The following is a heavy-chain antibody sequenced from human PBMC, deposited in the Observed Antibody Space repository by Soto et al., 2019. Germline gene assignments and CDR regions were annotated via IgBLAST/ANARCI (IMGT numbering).Heavy chain of an antibody. CDR1: GGSISSSSYY. CDR3: ARHEGIVGASFDY. CDR2: IYYSGST. Sequence: QLQLQESGPGLVKPSETLSLTCTVSGGSISSSSYYWGWIRQPPGKGLEWIGSIYYSGSTYYNPSLKSRVXXSXDXXKNQFSLKLSSVTAADTAVYYCARHEGIVGASFDYWGQGTLVTVSS. D-gene: IGHD1-26*01. J-gene: IGHJ4*02. V-gene: IGHV4-39*01.